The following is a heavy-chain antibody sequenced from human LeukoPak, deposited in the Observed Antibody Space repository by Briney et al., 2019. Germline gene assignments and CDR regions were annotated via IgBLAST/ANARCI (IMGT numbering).Heavy chain of an antibody. V-gene: IGHV3-48*04. CDR2: ISSSSSTI. D-gene: IGHD3-10*01. CDR1: GFTFSSYA. J-gene: IGHJ4*02. CDR3: ARDGTGVRGLFDY. Sequence: GGSLRLSCAASGFTFSSYAMHWVRQAPGKGLEWVSYISSSSSTIYYADSVKGRFTISRDNAKNSLYLQMNSLRAEDTAVYYCARDGTGVRGLFDYWGQGTLVTVSS.